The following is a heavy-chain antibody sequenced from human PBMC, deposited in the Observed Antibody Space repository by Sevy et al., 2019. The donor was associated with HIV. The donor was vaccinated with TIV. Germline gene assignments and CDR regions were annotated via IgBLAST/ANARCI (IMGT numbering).Heavy chain of an antibody. CDR1: GFTLNKAW. Sequence: GGSLRLSCAASGFTLNKAWMNWVRQAPGKGLEWVGHIKSETDGGTTDYAEPVKGRFSISRDDSKNTLYLQMNSLKIEDTAVYYCSMEDGYSYFDYWGQGALVTVSS. CDR3: SMEDGYSYFDY. CDR2: IKSETDGGTT. J-gene: IGHJ4*02. D-gene: IGHD5-18*01. V-gene: IGHV3-15*07.